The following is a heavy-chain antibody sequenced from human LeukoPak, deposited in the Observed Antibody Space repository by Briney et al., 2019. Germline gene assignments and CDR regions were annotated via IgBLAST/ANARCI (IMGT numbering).Heavy chain of an antibody. D-gene: IGHD3-10*01. Sequence: SETLSLTCTVSGGSISSYYWSWIWQPPGKGLEWIGYIYYSGSTNYNPSLKSRVTISVDTSKNQFSLKLSSVTAADTAVYYCARGGPGEFGELFYYFDYWGQGTLVTVSS. CDR3: ARGGPGEFGELFYYFDY. V-gene: IGHV4-59*01. J-gene: IGHJ4*02. CDR2: IYYSGST. CDR1: GGSISSYY.